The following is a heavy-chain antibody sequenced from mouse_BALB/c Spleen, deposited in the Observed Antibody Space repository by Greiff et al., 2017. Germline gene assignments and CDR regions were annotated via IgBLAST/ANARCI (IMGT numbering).Heavy chain of an antibody. CDR3: ARDPGNYWFAY. V-gene: IGHV5-4*02. CDR2: ISDGGSYT. Sequence: DVKLVESGGGLVKPGGSLKLSCAASGFTFSDYYMYWVRQTPEKRLEWVATISDGGSYTYYPDSVKGRFTISRDNAKNNLYLQMSSLKSEDTAMYYCARDPGNYWFAYWGQGTLVTVSA. CDR1: GFTFSDYY. J-gene: IGHJ3*01. D-gene: IGHD2-1*01.